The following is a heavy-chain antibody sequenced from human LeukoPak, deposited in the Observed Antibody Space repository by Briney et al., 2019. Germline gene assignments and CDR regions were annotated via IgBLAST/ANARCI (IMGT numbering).Heavy chain of an antibody. CDR3: ARQQYYYGSGMDAFDI. D-gene: IGHD3-10*01. Sequence: SETPSLTCTVSGGSISNYYWSWIRQPPGKGLEWIGYIYYSGSTNYNPSIKSRVTISVDTSKNQFSLKLSSVTAADTAVYYCARQQYYYGSGMDAFDIWGQGTMVTVSS. V-gene: IGHV4-59*08. CDR2: IYYSGST. CDR1: GGSISNYY. J-gene: IGHJ3*02.